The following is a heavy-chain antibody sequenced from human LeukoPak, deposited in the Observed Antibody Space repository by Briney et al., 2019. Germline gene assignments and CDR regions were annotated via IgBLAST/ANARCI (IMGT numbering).Heavy chain of an antibody. D-gene: IGHD3-10*01. CDR3: ARPRYGSGSLDS. CDR1: GESFSGHY. Sequence: SEALSLTCAVYGESFSGHYWTWIRQAPGRGLEWIGEINHSGSTTSNPSLNNRVTISVDTSKNQFSLKLTSVTAADTAVYYCARPRYGSGSLDSWGQGTLVTVSS. CDR2: INHSGST. J-gene: IGHJ4*02. V-gene: IGHV4-34*01.